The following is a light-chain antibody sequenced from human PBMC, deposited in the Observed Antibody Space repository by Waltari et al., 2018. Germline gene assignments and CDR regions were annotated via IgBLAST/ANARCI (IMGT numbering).Light chain of an antibody. CDR3: SSYTTHTPVV. CDR2: DVN. V-gene: IGLV2-23*02. CDR1: SNDVGLYNL. Sequence: QYALTQPASVSGSHGQSITISCTGPSNDVGLYNLVSLYQHHPGKVPTLIIYDVNRRPSGFSNRFSGSQSGNTASLTVSGLLAEDEADYFCSSYTTHTPVVFGGGTKLTVL. J-gene: IGLJ3*02.